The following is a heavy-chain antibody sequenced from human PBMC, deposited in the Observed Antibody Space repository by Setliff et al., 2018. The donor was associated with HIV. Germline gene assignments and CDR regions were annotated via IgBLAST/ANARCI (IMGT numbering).Heavy chain of an antibody. D-gene: IGHD3-3*01. V-gene: IGHV4-31*03. Sequence: SETLSLTCSVSGGSILSGGYYWSWIRQHPGRGREWIGYIYYSGTTTYNASLKSRATTSLDSSMNQVSLKVSSVTAADTAVYYCATSTRKSFDFWSDSHTTYPPYYFDYWGQGTLVTVSS. CDR1: GGSILSGGYY. CDR3: ATSTRKSFDFWSDSHTTYPPYYFDY. J-gene: IGHJ4*02. CDR2: IYYSGTT.